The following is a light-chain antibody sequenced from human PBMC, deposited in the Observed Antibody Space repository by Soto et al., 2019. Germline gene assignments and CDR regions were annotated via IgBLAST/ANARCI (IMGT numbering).Light chain of an antibody. Sequence: EIVLTQSPAILSVCPGERATLSCRASQTVRNNYLAWYQQKPGQAPRLLIYGASTRATGIPARFSGSGSGTEFTLTISSLQSEDFAVYYCQQYNNWPSWTFGQGTKV. J-gene: IGKJ1*01. CDR1: QTVRNN. V-gene: IGKV3-15*01. CDR3: QQYNNWPSWT. CDR2: GAS.